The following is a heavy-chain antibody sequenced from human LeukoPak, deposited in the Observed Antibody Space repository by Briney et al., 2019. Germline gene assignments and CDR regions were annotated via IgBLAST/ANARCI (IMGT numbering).Heavy chain of an antibody. V-gene: IGHV3-23*01. D-gene: IGHD3-22*01. CDR3: AKDRIPTSGWESDY. CDR2: IGSDSKT. J-gene: IGHJ4*02. CDR1: GFTFSGFA. Sequence: PGGSLRLSCAASGFTFSGFAMTWVRQAPGKGLEWVSSIGSDSKTHYSESVKGRFAISRDNSKSTLFLQMNSLRAEDTALYYCAKDRIPTSGWESDYWGQGTLVTVSS.